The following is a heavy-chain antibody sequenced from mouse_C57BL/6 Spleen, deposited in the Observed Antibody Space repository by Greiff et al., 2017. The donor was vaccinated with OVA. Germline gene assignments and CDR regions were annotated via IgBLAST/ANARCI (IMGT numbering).Heavy chain of an antibody. CDR3: ARDGNYDYAMDY. CDR2: ISSGSSTI. V-gene: IGHV5-17*01. J-gene: IGHJ4*01. CDR1: GFTFSDYG. Sequence: EVKLMESGGGLVKPGGSLKLSCAASGFTFSDYGMHWVRQAPEKGLEWVAYISSGSSTIYYADTVKGRFTISRDNAKNPLFLQMTSLRSEDTAMYYCARDGNYDYAMDYWGQGTSVTVSS. D-gene: IGHD2-1*01.